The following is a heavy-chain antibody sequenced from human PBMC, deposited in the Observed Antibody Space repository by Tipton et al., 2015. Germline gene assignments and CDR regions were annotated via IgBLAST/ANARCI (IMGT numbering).Heavy chain of an antibody. V-gene: IGHV3-7*03. CDR1: GLTFRSYW. J-gene: IGHJ2*01. Sequence: SLRLSCAASGLTFRSYWMSWVRQAPGKGLEWVANIKQDGSEKYYVDSVKGRFTISRDNAKNSLYLQMNSLRAEDTAVYYCARDYGDTWYFDLWGRGTLVTVSS. CDR3: ARDYGDTWYFDL. CDR2: IKQDGSEK. D-gene: IGHD4-17*01.